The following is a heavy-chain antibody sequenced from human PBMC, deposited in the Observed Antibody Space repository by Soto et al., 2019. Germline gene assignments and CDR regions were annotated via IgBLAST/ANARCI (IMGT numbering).Heavy chain of an antibody. D-gene: IGHD6-19*01. CDR3: ARDQRRIAVARRVGYFDY. J-gene: IGHJ4*02. Sequence: QVQLVESGGGVVQPGRSLRLSCAASGFTFSSYAMHWVRQAPGKGLEWVAVISYDGSNKYYADSVKGRFTISRDNSKNTLYLQMNSLRAEDTAVYYCARDQRRIAVARRVGYFDYWGQGTLVTVSS. CDR2: ISYDGSNK. V-gene: IGHV3-30-3*01. CDR1: GFTFSSYA.